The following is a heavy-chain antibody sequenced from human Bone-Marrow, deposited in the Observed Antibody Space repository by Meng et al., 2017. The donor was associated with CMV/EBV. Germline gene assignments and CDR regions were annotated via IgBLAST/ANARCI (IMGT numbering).Heavy chain of an antibody. CDR1: GYNFKSYG. J-gene: IGHJ4*02. CDR2: ISGYNGNT. Sequence: ASVKVSCKAFGYNFKSYGISWVRQAPGQGLEWMGWISGYNGNTNYAQKLQGRVTLTTDTSTSTAYMEVRSLRSDDTAVYYCARGNKISPTSSNDYWGQGTLATVSS. V-gene: IGHV1-18*01. D-gene: IGHD6-13*01. CDR3: ARGNKISPTSSNDY.